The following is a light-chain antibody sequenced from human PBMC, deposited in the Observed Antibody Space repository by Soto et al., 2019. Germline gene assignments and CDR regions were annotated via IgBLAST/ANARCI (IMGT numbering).Light chain of an antibody. CDR2: WAS. CDR3: EQYYSAPPLT. J-gene: IGKJ4*01. Sequence: DIVMTQFPDSLAVSLGERATINCKSSQNLLYSSNNRNYLAWYQQKPGQPPKLLIYWASTRQSGVPDRFSGSGSGTDFTLTISSLQAEDVAVYYCEQYYSAPPLTFGGGTKVEIK. V-gene: IGKV4-1*01. CDR1: QNLLYSSNNRNY.